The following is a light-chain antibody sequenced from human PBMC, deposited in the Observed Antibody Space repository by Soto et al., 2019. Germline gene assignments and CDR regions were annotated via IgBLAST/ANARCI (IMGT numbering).Light chain of an antibody. CDR1: SSDVGGSNF. Sequence: QSVLTQPASVSDSPGQSITISCTGTSSDVGGSNFVSWYQQHPGKPPKLIIYDVANRPSGVSNRFSGSKSGSTASLIISRLQTEDEADYYCVSYTSSTTYVFGTVTKLTVL. J-gene: IGLJ1*01. CDR3: VSYTSSTTYV. CDR2: DVA. V-gene: IGLV2-14*03.